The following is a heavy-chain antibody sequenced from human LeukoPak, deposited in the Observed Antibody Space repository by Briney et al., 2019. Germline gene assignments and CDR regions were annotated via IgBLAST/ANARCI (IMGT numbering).Heavy chain of an antibody. V-gene: IGHV3-7*01. CDR2: MKGDGSHI. Sequence: GGSLRLFCAASGFTFGNFWMSWVRQAPGRGLQWVASMKGDGSHIYYVDSVKGRFTISRDNARNSLYLQMSSLRAEDTAVYYCARLFGGVTTYDYWGQGALVTVSS. D-gene: IGHD2-8*02. J-gene: IGHJ4*02. CDR3: ARLFGGVTTYDY. CDR1: GFTFGNFW.